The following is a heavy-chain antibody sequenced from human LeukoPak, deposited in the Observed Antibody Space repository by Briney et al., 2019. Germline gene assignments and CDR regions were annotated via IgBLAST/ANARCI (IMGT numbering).Heavy chain of an antibody. CDR2: INSDGSTT. J-gene: IGHJ4*02. CDR3: ATSRTFDY. CDR1: GFTFSSYW. Sequence: PGGSLRLSCAASGFTFSSYWMHWVRQAPGKGLVWVSRINSDGSTTNYADSVKGRFTISRDNTKNTLYLQMNGLRAEDTAMYYCATSRTFDYWGQGTLVTVSS. D-gene: IGHD1-1*01. V-gene: IGHV3-74*01.